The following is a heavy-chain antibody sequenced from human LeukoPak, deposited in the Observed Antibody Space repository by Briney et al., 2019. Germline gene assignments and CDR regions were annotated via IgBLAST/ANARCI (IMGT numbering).Heavy chain of an antibody. CDR3: ATGRVDYGDYGVVKH. Sequence: GGSLRLSCEVSGFTFRNYGMNWVRQAPGKGLEWVAVISYDGINEYYVDSVKGRFTISRDNSKNSLYLQMESLTIEDTAVYYCATGRVDYGDYGVVKHWGQGTLVTVSS. CDR1: GFTFRNYG. D-gene: IGHD4-17*01. J-gene: IGHJ1*01. V-gene: IGHV3-30*03. CDR2: ISYDGINE.